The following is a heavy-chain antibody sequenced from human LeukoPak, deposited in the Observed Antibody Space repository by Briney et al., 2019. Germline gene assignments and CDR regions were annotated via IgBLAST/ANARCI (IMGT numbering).Heavy chain of an antibody. J-gene: IGHJ6*03. CDR3: ARAPVFRFLDPASYYYYYYMDV. CDR2: IIPIFGTA. CDR1: GGTFSSYA. V-gene: IGHV1-69*01. D-gene: IGHD3-3*01. Sequence: SVKVSCKASGGTFSSYAISWVRQAPGQGLEWMGGIIPIFGTANYAQKFQGRVTITADESTSTAYMELSSLRSEDTAVYYCARAPVFRFLDPASYYYYYYMDVWGKGTTVTVSS.